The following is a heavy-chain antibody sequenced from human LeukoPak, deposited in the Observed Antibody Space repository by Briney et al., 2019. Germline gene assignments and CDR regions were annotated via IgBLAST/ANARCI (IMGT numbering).Heavy chain of an antibody. V-gene: IGHV1-24*01. Sequence: ASVKVSCKVSGYTLTELSMHWVRQAPGKGLEWMGGFDPEDGETIYAQKFQGRVTMTEDTSTDTAYMELSSLRSEDTPVYYCATELYSSSWYTLPGGFDYGGQGPLVTVS. J-gene: IGHJ4*02. CDR1: GYTLTELS. CDR3: ATELYSSSWYTLPGGFDY. CDR2: FDPEDGET. D-gene: IGHD6-13*01.